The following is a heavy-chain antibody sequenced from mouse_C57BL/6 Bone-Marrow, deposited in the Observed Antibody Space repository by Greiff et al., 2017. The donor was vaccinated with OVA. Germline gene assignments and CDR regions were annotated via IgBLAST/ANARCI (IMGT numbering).Heavy chain of an antibody. CDR2: IYPGDGDT. CDR3: AREEDYYGSSYD. J-gene: IGHJ2*01. Sequence: QVQLQQSGAELVKPGASVKISCKASGYAFSSYWMNWVKQRPGKGLEWIGQIYPGDGDTNYNGKFKGKATQTADKSSSTAYMQLSSLTSEDAAVYFCAREEDYYGSSYDWGQGTTLTVSS. V-gene: IGHV1-80*01. CDR1: GYAFSSYW. D-gene: IGHD1-1*01.